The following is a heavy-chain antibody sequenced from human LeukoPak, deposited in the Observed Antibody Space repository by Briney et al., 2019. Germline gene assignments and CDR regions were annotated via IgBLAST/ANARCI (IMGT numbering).Heavy chain of an antibody. CDR3: AREGLRFLECSSYYFDY. J-gene: IGHJ4*02. CDR1: GFTFSNYW. CDR2: IKQEGSEK. Sequence: GGSLRLSCVASGFTFSNYWMSWVRQGPGKGLEWVANIKQEGSEKYYVDSVKGRFSISRDDTKNSLYLKLNSLRAEDTAVYYCAREGLRFLECSSYYFDYWGLGSLVTVSS. V-gene: IGHV3-7*01. D-gene: IGHD3-3*01.